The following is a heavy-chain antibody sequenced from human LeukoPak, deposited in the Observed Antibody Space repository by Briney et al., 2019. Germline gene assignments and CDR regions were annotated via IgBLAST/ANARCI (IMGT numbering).Heavy chain of an antibody. D-gene: IGHD5-18*01. Sequence: PSETLSLTCTVSGGSISSGSYYWSWIRQPAGKGLEWIGRIYTSGSTNYNPSLKSRVTISVDTSKNQFSLKLSSVTAADTAVYYCARARGYSYGYVDYWGQGTLVTVPS. V-gene: IGHV4-61*02. CDR1: GGSISSGSYY. CDR3: ARARGYSYGYVDY. J-gene: IGHJ4*02. CDR2: IYTSGST.